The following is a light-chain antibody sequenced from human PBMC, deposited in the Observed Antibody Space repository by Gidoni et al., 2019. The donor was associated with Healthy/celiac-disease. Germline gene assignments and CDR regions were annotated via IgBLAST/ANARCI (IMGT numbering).Light chain of an antibody. CDR3: QQSCSTPWT. CDR2: DAS. Sequence: QMTHSPASLSASLGDRVTITCRASQSISSYLHWYQQKPGNAPKLLIYDASNLQSGVPSRFSGSGSGTDFTLTISSLEPEDFAAYYCQQSCSTPWTFGRGTKVEIK. J-gene: IGKJ1*01. CDR1: QSISSY. V-gene: IGKV1-39*01.